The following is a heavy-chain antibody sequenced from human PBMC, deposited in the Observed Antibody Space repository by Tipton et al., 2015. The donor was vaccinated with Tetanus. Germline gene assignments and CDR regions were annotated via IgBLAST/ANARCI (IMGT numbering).Heavy chain of an antibody. Sequence: TLSLTCTVSGGSVSSGTNYWSWIRQPPGKGLEWIGCIYYSGGTNYNPSLKSRVTISVDTSKNQLSLKLSAVTAADTAVYYCARGVDLTGYGRAYYFYAMDVWGQGTTVTVSS. CDR2: IYYSGGT. CDR1: GGSVSSGTNY. V-gene: IGHV4-61*01. CDR3: ARGVDLTGYGRAYYFYAMDV. J-gene: IGHJ6*02. D-gene: IGHD3-9*01.